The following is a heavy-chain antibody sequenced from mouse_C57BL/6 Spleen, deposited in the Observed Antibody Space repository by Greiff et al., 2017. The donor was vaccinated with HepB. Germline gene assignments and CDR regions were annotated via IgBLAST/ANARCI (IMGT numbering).Heavy chain of an antibody. CDR2: IYPGDGDT. V-gene: IGHV1-82*01. J-gene: IGHJ1*03. D-gene: IGHD2-4*01. Sequence: VQLVESGPELVKPGASVKISCKASGYAFSSSWMNWVKQRPGKGLEWIGRIYPGDGDTNYNGKFKGKATLTADKSSSTAYMQLSSLTSEDSAVYFCARVGIYYDYDGYFDVWGTGTTVTVSS. CDR3: ARVGIYYDYDGYFDV. CDR1: GYAFSSSW.